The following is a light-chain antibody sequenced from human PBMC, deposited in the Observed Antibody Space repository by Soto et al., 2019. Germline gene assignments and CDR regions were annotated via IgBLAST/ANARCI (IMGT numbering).Light chain of an antibody. CDR2: DAS. J-gene: IGKJ3*01. Sequence: DMQMTQSPSTLSASVGDRVTITCRASQNIHNWLAWYQQKPGKAPKLLVYDASSLESGVPSRFSGSGSGTEFTLTISSLQPDDFATYYCQQYNSSPFTFGPGTKVDIK. CDR1: QNIHNW. CDR3: QQYNSSPFT. V-gene: IGKV1-5*01.